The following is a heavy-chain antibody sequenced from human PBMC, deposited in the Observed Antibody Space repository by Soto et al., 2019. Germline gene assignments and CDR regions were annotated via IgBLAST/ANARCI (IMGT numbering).Heavy chain of an antibody. CDR1: GFTFDDYA. CDR2: VSWNSDSI. J-gene: IGHJ4*02. V-gene: IGHV3-9*01. D-gene: IGHD6-13*01. CDR3: AKGASSWYEVPYDY. Sequence: EVQLVESGGGLVQPGRSLRLSCAASGFTFDDYAMHWVRQAPGKGLEWVSGVSWNSDSIGYADSVKGRFTISRDNAXNSLYLQMNSLRAEDTALYYCAKGASSWYEVPYDYWGQGTLVTVSS.